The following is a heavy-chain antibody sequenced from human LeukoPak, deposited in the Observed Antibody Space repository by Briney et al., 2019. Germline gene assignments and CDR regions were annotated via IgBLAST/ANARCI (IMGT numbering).Heavy chain of an antibody. Sequence: PSETLSLTCTVSGPSISRYYWSGIRQPAGKGLEWIGRIYISGSTNYNPSLKSRVTMSVDTSKNQFSLKLSSVTAADTAVYYCARLPKKYYYGSGRNLGPAYYFDYWGQGTLVTVSS. V-gene: IGHV4-4*07. CDR3: ARLPKKYYYGSGRNLGPAYYFDY. D-gene: IGHD3-10*01. CDR1: GPSISRYY. CDR2: IYISGST. J-gene: IGHJ4*02.